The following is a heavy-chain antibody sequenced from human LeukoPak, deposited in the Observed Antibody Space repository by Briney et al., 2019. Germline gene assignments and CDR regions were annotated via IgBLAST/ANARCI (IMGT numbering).Heavy chain of an antibody. CDR3: ARDRSGTEHFDY. V-gene: IGHV3-30*04. D-gene: IGHD6-13*01. J-gene: IGHJ4*02. Sequence: PGRSLRLSCAASGFTFSSYAMHWVRQAPGKGLEWVAVISYDGSNKYYADSVKGRFTISRDNSKSTLYLQMNSLRAEDTAVYYCARDRSGTEHFDYWGQGTLVTVSS. CDR2: ISYDGSNK. CDR1: GFTFSSYA.